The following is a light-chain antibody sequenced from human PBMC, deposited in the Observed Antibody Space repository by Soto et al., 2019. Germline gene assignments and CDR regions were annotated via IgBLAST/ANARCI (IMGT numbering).Light chain of an antibody. J-gene: IGLJ1*01. V-gene: IGLV2-14*02. CDR3: TSYTSSSTLDV. CDR2: EGN. CDR1: SNDVGTYNL. Sequence: QSVLTQPASVSGSPGQSITISCTGTSNDVGTYNLVSWYQQHPGKAPKVMIYEGNKRPSGVSDRFSASKSGNTASLTISGLQAEDEADYYCTSYTSSSTLDVFGTGTKLTVL.